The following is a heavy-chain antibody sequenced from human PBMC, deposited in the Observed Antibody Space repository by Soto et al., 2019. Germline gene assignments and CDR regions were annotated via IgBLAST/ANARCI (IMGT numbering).Heavy chain of an antibody. D-gene: IGHD3-22*01. CDR3: VRARSTDSRPDY. J-gene: IGHJ4*02. CDR1: GFTFSLYS. Sequence: XGSLRLSCAASGFTFSLYSMIWVRQAPGKGLEWVASITSSSSYIYYEDSLKGRFTISRDNAKNSLFLQLDSLRAEDTAVYFCVRARSTDSRPDYWGQGTLVTVSS. CDR2: ITSSSSYI. V-gene: IGHV3-21*01.